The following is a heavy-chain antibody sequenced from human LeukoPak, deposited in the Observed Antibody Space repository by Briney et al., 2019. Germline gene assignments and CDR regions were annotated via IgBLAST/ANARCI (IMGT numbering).Heavy chain of an antibody. V-gene: IGHV4-59*11. CDR2: IYYSGST. CDR1: GGSISSHY. Sequence: SETLSLTCTVSGGSISSHYWSWIRQPPGKGLEWIGYIYYSGSTNYNPSLKSRVTISVDTSKNQFSLELSSVTAADTAVYYCARDQLGTFDYWGQGTLVTVSS. CDR3: ARDQLGTFDY. J-gene: IGHJ4*02. D-gene: IGHD7-27*01.